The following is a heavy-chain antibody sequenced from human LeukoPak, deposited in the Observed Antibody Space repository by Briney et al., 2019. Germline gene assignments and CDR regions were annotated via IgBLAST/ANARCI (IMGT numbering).Heavy chain of an antibody. Sequence: GASLKVSGKASGYTFNSYYMHWVRQAPGQGLEWMGIINPSGGSTSYAQKFQGRVTMTRDTSTSTVYMELSSLRSEDTAVYYCARESYGEEDNWGQGTLVTVSS. CDR3: ARESYGEEDN. J-gene: IGHJ4*02. CDR1: GYTFNSYY. CDR2: INPSGGST. V-gene: IGHV1-46*02. D-gene: IGHD4-17*01.